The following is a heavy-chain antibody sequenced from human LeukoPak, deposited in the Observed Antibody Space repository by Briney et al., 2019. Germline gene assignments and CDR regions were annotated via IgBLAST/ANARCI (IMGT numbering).Heavy chain of an antibody. J-gene: IGHJ4*02. Sequence: GGSLRLSCAASGFTFRSYEMIWVRQAPGKGLEWVSYISSGGSTIYYADSVKGRFTISRDNAENSLYLQMNSLRAEDTAVYYCARDALPTNWGQGTLVTVSS. CDR3: ARDALPTN. CDR2: ISSGGSTI. CDR1: GFTFRSYE. V-gene: IGHV3-48*03.